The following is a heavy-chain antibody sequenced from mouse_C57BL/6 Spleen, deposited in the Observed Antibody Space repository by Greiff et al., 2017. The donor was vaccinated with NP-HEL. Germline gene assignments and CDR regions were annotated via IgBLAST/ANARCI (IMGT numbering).Heavy chain of an antibody. CDR2: INPNYGTT. CDR3: ARYYYGSRYYYAMDY. CDR1: GYSFTDYH. V-gene: IGHV1-39*01. D-gene: IGHD1-1*01. Sequence: VQLKQSGPELVKPGASVKISCKASGYSFTDYHMNWVKQSNGKSLEWIGVINPNYGTTSYNQKFKGKATLTVDQSSSTAYMQLNSLTSEDSAVYYCARYYYGSRYYYAMDYWGQRTSVTVSS. J-gene: IGHJ4*01.